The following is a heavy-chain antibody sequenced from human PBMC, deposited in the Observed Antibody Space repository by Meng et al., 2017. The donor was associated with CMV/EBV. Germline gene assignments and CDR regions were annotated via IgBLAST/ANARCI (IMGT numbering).Heavy chain of an antibody. V-gene: IGHV1-18*01. CDR3: ARDTGFLYYYGSGPDPENWLDP. Sequence: ASVKVSCKASGYTFTSYGISWVRQAPGQGLEWMGWISAYNGNTNYAQKLQGRVTMTTDTSTSTAYMELRSLRSDDTAVYYCARDTGFLYYYGSGPDPENWLDPWGQGTLVTVSS. CDR2: ISAYNGNT. CDR1: GYTFTSYG. J-gene: IGHJ5*02. D-gene: IGHD3-10*01.